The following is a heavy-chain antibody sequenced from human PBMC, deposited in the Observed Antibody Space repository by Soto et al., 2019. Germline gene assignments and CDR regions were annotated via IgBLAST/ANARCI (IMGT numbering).Heavy chain of an antibody. CDR2: FDPEDGET. CDR1: GYTLTELS. J-gene: IGHJ4*02. CDR3: ATDPNYYDSSGPYNWGY. D-gene: IGHD3-22*01. Sequence: ASVKVSCKVSGYTLTELSMHWVRQAPGKGLEWMGGFDPEDGETIYAQKFQGRVTMTEDTSTDTAYMELSSLGSEDTAVYYCATDPNYYDSSGPYNWGYWGQGTPVTVSS. V-gene: IGHV1-24*01.